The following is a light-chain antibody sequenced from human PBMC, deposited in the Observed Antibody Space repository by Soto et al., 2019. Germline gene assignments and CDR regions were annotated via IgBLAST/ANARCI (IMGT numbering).Light chain of an antibody. J-gene: IGLJ1*01. V-gene: IGLV2-18*02. Sequence: QSALTQPRSVSGSPGQSVTISCTGISSDVDSYNRVSWYQQPPGTAPKLMIYEVSNRPSGVPDRFSGSKSGNTASLTNSGLQAEDEADYYCCSYAGSHTWVFGTGTKLTVL. CDR3: CSYAGSHTWV. CDR1: SSDVDSYNR. CDR2: EVS.